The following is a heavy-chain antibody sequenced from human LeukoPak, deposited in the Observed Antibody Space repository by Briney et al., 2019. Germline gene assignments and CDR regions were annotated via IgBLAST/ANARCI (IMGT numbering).Heavy chain of an antibody. CDR2: IYYSGST. CDR3: ARLHGSGAFDI. V-gene: IGHV4-59*01. CDR1: GGSISSYY. Sequence: SETLSLTCTVSGGSISSYYWSWIRQPPGKGLEWIGYIYYSGSTNYNPSLKGRVTISVDTSKNQFSLKLSSVTAADTAVYYCARLHGSGAFDIWGQGTMVTVS. J-gene: IGHJ3*02. D-gene: IGHD7-27*01.